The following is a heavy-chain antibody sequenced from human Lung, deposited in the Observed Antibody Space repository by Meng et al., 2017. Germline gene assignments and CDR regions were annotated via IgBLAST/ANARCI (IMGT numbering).Heavy chain of an antibody. D-gene: IGHD6-19*01. CDR3: VRRTYSSGWYFDY. CDR2: IIDSGST. J-gene: IGHJ4*02. CDR1: GGSFSGYY. V-gene: IGHV4-34*02. Sequence: QVQLQQWGAVLFKPSETLPLTCAVYGGSFSGYYWSWIRQPPGKGLEWIGEIIDSGSTNYNPSLKSRVTISVDTSKNQFSLRVTSVTAADRAVYYCVRRTYSSGWYFDYWGQGTLVTVSS.